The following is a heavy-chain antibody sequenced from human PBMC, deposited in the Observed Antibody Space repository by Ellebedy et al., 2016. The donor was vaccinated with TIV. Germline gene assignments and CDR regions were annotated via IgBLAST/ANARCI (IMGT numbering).Heavy chain of an antibody. V-gene: IGHV1-2*02. CDR1: GYTFTGYY. J-gene: IGHJ4*02. CDR3: ARCPPMDVWGSYRLPRPCFDY. CDR2: INPNSGGT. Sequence: AASVKVSCKASGYTFTGYYMHWVRQAPGQGLEWMGWINPNSGGTNYAQKFQGRVTMTRDTSISPAYMELSRLRSDDTAVYYCARCPPMDVWGSYRLPRPCFDYWGQGTLVTVSS. D-gene: IGHD3-16*02.